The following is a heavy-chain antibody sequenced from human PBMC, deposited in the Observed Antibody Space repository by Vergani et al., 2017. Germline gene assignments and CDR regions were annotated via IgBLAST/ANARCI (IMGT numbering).Heavy chain of an antibody. CDR1: GFTFGDYA. CDR3: AKDPSSNWNYWYYYYYMDV. CDR2: IRSKAYGGTT. J-gene: IGHJ6*03. Sequence: EVQLVESGGGLVQPGRSLRLSCTASGFTFGDYAMSWFRQAPGKGLEWVGFIRSKAYGGTTEYAASVKGRFTISRDDSKSIAYLQMNSLRAEDTAVYYCAKDPSSNWNYWYYYYYMDVWGKGTTVTVSS. D-gene: IGHD1-7*01. V-gene: IGHV3-49*03.